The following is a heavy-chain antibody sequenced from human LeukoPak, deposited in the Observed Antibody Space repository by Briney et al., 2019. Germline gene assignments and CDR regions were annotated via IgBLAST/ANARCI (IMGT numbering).Heavy chain of an antibody. CDR3: ARGGLWFGESDHPDWFDP. V-gene: IGHV4-59*12. J-gene: IGHJ5*02. CDR1: GGSISSYY. Sequence: SETLSLTCTVSGGSISSYYWSWIRQPPGKGLEWIGYIYYSGSTYYNPSLKSRVTISVDTSKNQFSLKLSSVTAADTAVYYCARGGLWFGESDHPDWFDPWGQGTLVTVSS. CDR2: IYYSGST. D-gene: IGHD3-10*01.